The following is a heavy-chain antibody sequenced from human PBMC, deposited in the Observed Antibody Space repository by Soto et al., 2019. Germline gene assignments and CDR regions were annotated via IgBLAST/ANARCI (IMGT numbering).Heavy chain of an antibody. V-gene: IGHV4-4*02. J-gene: IGHJ5*02. Sequence: SETPSLTFAVSSGSISSGNWWSWVRQPPGKGLEWIGEIYHSGSTNYNPSLKSRVTISVDKSKNQFSLKLSSVAAADTAVYYCARVPADGFSGNWFDPWGQGTLVTVSS. CDR2: IYHSGST. CDR3: ARVPADGFSGNWFDP. CDR1: SGSISSGNW. D-gene: IGHD2-2*01.